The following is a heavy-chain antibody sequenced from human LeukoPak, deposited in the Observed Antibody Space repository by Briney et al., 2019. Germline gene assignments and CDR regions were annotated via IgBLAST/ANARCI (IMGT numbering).Heavy chain of an antibody. Sequence: GGSLRLSCTASGFTFSSYAMSWVRQAPGKGLEWVSLITVSGSGTYYADSVKGRFTISRDNSKNTLYLQMNSLRAEDTAVYYCAGSIAVAGTIDYWGQGTLVTVSS. CDR3: AGSIAVAGTIDY. J-gene: IGHJ4*02. CDR2: ITVSGSGT. D-gene: IGHD6-19*01. CDR1: GFTFSSYA. V-gene: IGHV3-23*01.